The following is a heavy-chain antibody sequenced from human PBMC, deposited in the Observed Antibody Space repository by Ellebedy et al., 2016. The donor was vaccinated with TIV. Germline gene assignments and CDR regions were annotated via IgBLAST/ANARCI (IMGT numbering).Heavy chain of an antibody. Sequence: PGGSLRLSCAASGLTFSGYWIYWVRQAPGKGLVCLSRINSDGVTTHYADSVKGRFTISRDSAKNTVYLEMNSLRAEDTALYYCARDLGNRGLFWGQGTMVTVSS. CDR3: ARDLGNRGLF. D-gene: IGHD3-10*01. V-gene: IGHV3-74*01. J-gene: IGHJ3*01. CDR2: INSDGVTT. CDR1: GLTFSGYW.